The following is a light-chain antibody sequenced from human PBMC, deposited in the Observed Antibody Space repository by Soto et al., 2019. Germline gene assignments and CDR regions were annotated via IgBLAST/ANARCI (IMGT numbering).Light chain of an antibody. J-gene: IGLJ2*01. CDR2: EVN. CDR3: SSFAGDNDVI. Sequence: QSALTQPPSASGSPGQSVTISCSGSSSDIGAYNFVSWYQQHPGQAPKLMIFEVNQRPSGVPNRFSGSKSGNTASLTVSGLQAEDEADYYCSSFAGDNDVIFGGGTTVTVL. CDR1: SSDIGAYNF. V-gene: IGLV2-8*01.